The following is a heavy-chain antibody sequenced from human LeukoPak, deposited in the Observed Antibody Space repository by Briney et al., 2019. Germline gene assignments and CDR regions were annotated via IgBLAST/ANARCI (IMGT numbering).Heavy chain of an antibody. CDR3: ARGRGAFDI. D-gene: IGHD3-10*01. CDR1: GGSFSGYY. J-gene: IGHJ3*02. V-gene: IGHV4-34*01. CDR2: INHSGST. Sequence: PSETLSLTCAVYGGSFSGYYWSWIRQPPGKGLEWIGEINHSGSTNYNPSLKSRVAISVDTSKNQFSLKLSSVTAADTAVYYCARGRGAFDIWGQGTMVAVSS.